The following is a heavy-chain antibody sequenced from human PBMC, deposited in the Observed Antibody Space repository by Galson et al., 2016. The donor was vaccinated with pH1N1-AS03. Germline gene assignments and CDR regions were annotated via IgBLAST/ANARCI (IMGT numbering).Heavy chain of an antibody. J-gene: IGHJ4*02. Sequence: LRLSCAASGFTFSTRAMSWVRQAPGRGLQWVSAISSSGGSTYYADSVKGRLTISRDNSKNTLFLQMSSLGAEDTAIYYCASGRGATYQFDYWGQGAVVTVSS. CDR1: GFTFSTRA. D-gene: IGHD2-2*01. V-gene: IGHV3-23*01. CDR3: ASGRGATYQFDY. CDR2: ISSSGGST.